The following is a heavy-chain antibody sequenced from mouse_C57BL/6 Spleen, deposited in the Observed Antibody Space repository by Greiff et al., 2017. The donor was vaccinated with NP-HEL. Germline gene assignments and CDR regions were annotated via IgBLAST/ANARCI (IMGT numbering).Heavy chain of an antibody. Sequence: EVKVVESGGGLVKPGGSLKLSCAASGFTFSDYEMHWVRQAPEKGLEWVAYISSGSSTIYYADTVKGRFTISRDNAKNTLFLQMTSLRSEDTAMYYCARNDYDEDYWGQGTTLTVSS. V-gene: IGHV5-17*01. J-gene: IGHJ2*01. D-gene: IGHD2-4*01. CDR2: ISSGSSTI. CDR3: ARNDYDEDY. CDR1: GFTFSDYE.